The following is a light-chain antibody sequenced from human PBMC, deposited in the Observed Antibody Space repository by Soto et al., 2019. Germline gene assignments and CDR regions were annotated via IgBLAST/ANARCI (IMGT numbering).Light chain of an antibody. V-gene: IGLV2-8*01. CDR2: EVS. Sequence: QSVLTQPASVSGSPGQSITISCTGTSSDVGAYNYVSWYQQHPGRAPKLMIYEVSSRPSGVPDRFSGSKSGNTASLTVSGLQAADEADYFCKSYAGSNTYVFGSGTKVTVL. CDR1: SSDVGAYNY. J-gene: IGLJ1*01. CDR3: KSYAGSNTYV.